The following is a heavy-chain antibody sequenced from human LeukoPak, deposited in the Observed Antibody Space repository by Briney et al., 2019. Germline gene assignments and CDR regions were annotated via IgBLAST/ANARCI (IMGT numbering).Heavy chain of an antibody. CDR3: ARGRTMVRGVSKRNWMDV. V-gene: IGHV4-34*01. CDR1: GGSFSGYY. D-gene: IGHD3-10*01. J-gene: IGHJ6*04. Sequence: SETLSLTCAVYGGSFSGYYWSWIRQPPGKGLEWIGEINHSGSTNYNPSLKSRVTISVDTPKNQFSLKLSSVTAADTAVYYCARGRTMVRGVSKRNWMDVWGKGTTVTVSS. CDR2: INHSGST.